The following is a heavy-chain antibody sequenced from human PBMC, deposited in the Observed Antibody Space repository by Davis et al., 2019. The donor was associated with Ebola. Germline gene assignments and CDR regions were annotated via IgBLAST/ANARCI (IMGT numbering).Heavy chain of an antibody. V-gene: IGHV5-51*01. CDR1: GYTFTSYW. CDR2: IYTGDSDT. CDR3: ASLRRTITGMDDGFDV. Sequence: GGSLRLSCKASGYTFTSYWIGWVRQMPGKGLEWMGIIYTGDSDTRYSPSFRGQVTISADKSTRTAYLQWGSLKASDTAMYYCASLRRTITGMDDGFDVWGQGTMVTVSS. D-gene: IGHD1-20*01. J-gene: IGHJ3*01.